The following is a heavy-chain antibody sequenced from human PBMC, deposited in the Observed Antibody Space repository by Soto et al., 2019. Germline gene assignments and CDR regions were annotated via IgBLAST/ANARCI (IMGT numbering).Heavy chain of an antibody. Sequence: GGSLRLSCAASGFTFSSYGMHWVRQGPGKGLEWVAVILYDGSNKYYADSVKGRFTISRDNSKNTLYLQMNSLRAEDTAVYYCAKGRSYYYFYGVDVWGQGTKVTVSS. CDR3: AKGRSYYYFYGVDV. J-gene: IGHJ6*02. V-gene: IGHV3-30*18. CDR2: ILYDGSNK. CDR1: GFTFSSYG.